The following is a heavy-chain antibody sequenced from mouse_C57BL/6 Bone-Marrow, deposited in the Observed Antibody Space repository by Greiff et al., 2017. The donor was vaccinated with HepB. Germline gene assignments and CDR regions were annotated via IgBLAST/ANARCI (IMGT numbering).Heavy chain of an antibody. V-gene: IGHV3-6*01. CDR2: ISYDGCN. CDR1: GYSIPSRYY. D-gene: IGHD1-1*01. Sequence: VQLVELGPGLVKPSQSLSLICSVTGYSIPSRYYWNWIRQFPGNTLVWLGYISYDGCNNYNPSLKNRIPITRNTSKNQFFLKLNSVTTEDTATYYGARDKDYGSWYFDVWGTGTTVTVSS. CDR3: ARDKDYGSWYFDV. J-gene: IGHJ1*03.